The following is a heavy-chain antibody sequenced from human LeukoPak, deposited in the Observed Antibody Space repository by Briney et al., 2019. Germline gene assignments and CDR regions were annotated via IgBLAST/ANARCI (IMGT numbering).Heavy chain of an antibody. V-gene: IGHV7-4-1*02. CDR3: ARDPTRSPGGGFFSPLGY. CDR1: GYTLTHYA. J-gene: IGHJ4*02. CDR2: INTNTATP. D-gene: IGHD3-22*01. Sequence: ASVKVSCKASGYTLTHYAINWVRQAPGQGLEWMGWINTNTATPMYAQGFSGRFVFSLDVSDSTAYLHINSLEAGDTAVYYCARDPTRSPGGGFFSPLGYWGQGSLVTVSS.